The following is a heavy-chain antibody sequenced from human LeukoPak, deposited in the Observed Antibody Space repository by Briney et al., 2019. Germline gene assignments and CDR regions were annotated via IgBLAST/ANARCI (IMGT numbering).Heavy chain of an antibody. CDR3: TRERALYGSGKDFDF. D-gene: IGHD3-10*01. V-gene: IGHV3-49*03. CDR1: GFTFGDYV. Sequence: GGSLRLSRSASGFTFGDYVMSWFRQAPGKGLEWVGFIRNKDFGETTQYAAPVKGRFTISRDDSKNIAYLQMDSLKTEDTAVYFCTRERALYGSGKDFDFWGQGTLVTVSS. J-gene: IGHJ4*02. CDR2: IRNKDFGETT.